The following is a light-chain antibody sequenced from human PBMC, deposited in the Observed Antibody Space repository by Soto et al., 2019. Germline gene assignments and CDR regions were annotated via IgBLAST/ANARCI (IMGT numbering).Light chain of an antibody. V-gene: IGKV3-20*01. CDR3: QQYGSSPGT. J-gene: IGKJ1*01. CDR1: QSVSSSY. CDR2: GAS. Sequence: EIVLTQSPGTLSLSPGERATLSCRASQSVSSSYLAWYQQKPGQAPRLLIYGASSRATGIPDRFSGSGSGTDFTLTISRLEPEDFAVYYCQQYGSSPGTFLQGTKVEIK.